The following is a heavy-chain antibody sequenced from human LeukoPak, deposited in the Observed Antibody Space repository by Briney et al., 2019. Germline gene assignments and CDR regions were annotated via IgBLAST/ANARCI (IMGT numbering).Heavy chain of an antibody. CDR1: GYTLTELS. V-gene: IGHV1-24*01. Sequence: ASVKVSCEVSGYTLTELSMHWVRQAPGKGLEWTGGFDPEDGETIYAQKFQGRVTMTEDTSTDTAYMELSSLRSEDTAVYYCATYFGRTTVSAFDIWGQGTMVTVSS. CDR3: ATYFGRTTVSAFDI. CDR2: FDPEDGET. J-gene: IGHJ3*02. D-gene: IGHD4-17*01.